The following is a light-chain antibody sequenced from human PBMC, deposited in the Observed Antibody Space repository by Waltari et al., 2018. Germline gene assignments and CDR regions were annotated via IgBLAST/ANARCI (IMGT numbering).Light chain of an antibody. CDR3: CSYACSSLFV. Sequence: QSALTQPRPVSGSPGQSVPISCTGTSRDVGDSNYVSCYQHPTGKTPKVMIFDVTKRPSGVPDRFSGSKSGNTASLTISGLQAEDEADYFCCSYACSSLFVFGTGTKVTVL. CDR1: SRDVGDSNY. V-gene: IGLV2-11*01. J-gene: IGLJ1*01. CDR2: DVT.